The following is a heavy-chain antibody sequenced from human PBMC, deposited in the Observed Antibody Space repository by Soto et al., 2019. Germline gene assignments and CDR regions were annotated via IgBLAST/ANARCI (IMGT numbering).Heavy chain of an antibody. CDR3: ARGMQGSRYFDL. Sequence: EVQLVESGGGLVQPGGSLRLSCAASGFILSSYWMHWVRQAPGKGLVWVSRITNDGSSTTYADSVKGRFTISRDNAKNTLYLQMNSLRAVDTAVYYCARGMQGSRYFDLWGRGTLVTVSS. CDR1: GFILSSYW. V-gene: IGHV3-74*01. J-gene: IGHJ2*01. CDR2: ITNDGSST.